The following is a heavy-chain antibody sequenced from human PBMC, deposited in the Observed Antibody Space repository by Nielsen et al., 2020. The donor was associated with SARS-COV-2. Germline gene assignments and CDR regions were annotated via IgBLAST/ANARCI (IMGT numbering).Heavy chain of an antibody. Sequence: GSLRLSCTVSGGSISSSSYYWGWIRQPPGKGLEWIGSIYYSGSTYYNPSLKSRVTISVDTSKNQFSLKLSSVTAADTAVYYCARHIPMATIDYWGQGTLVTVSS. J-gene: IGHJ4*02. CDR3: ARHIPMATIDY. D-gene: IGHD5-24*01. CDR1: GGSISSSSYY. V-gene: IGHV4-39*01. CDR2: IYYSGST.